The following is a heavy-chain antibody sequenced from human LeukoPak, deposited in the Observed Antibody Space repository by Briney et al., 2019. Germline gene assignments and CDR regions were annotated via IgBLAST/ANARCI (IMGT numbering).Heavy chain of an antibody. CDR3: ARELH. CDR1: GFTFSDHY. J-gene: IGHJ4*02. Sequence: GGSLRLSCAVSGFTFSDHYFAWVRQAPGKGLEWVSVIYSGGTTYYADSVKGRFTISRDNFKNTLYLQMNSLGVEDTAVYYCARELHLGQGTLVTVSS. V-gene: IGHV3-66*02. D-gene: IGHD1-26*01. CDR2: IYSGGTT.